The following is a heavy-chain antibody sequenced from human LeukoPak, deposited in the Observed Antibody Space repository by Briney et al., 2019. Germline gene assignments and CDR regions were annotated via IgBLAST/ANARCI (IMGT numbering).Heavy chain of an antibody. CDR3: AKVRWGSDNALDS. D-gene: IGHD3-16*01. Sequence: SGGSLRLSCAASGFTFSICGMHWVRQAPGKGLEWMSFIRYDGSNKYYADSVKGRFTISRDNSKNTLYLQMNSLRAEDTAVYYCAKVRWGSDNALDSWGQGTLVTGSS. CDR1: GFTFSICG. J-gene: IGHJ4*02. V-gene: IGHV3-30*02. CDR2: IRYDGSNK.